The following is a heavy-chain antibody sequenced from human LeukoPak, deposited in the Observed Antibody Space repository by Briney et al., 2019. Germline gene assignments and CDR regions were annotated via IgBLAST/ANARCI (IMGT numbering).Heavy chain of an antibody. Sequence: GRSLRLSCAASGFTFSSYGMHWVRQAPGKGLEWVAVISYDGSNKYYADSVKGRFTISRDNSKNTLYLQMNSLRAEDTAVYYCARDYYDSTEYAFDIWGQGTMVTVSS. CDR2: ISYDGSNK. CDR3: ARDYYDSTEYAFDI. CDR1: GFTFSSYG. V-gene: IGHV3-30*03. J-gene: IGHJ3*02. D-gene: IGHD3-22*01.